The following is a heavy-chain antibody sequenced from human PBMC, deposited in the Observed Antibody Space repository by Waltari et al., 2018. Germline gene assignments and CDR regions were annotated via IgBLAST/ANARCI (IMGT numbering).Heavy chain of an antibody. CDR2: INPNSGGT. CDR1: GYTFTAYS. V-gene: IGHV1-2*02. Sequence: QAQLVQSGAAVKKPGASVTVSCKASGYTFTAYSLPLVPQAPGQGLEWMGWINPNSGGTNYAQKFQGRVTMTRDTSISTAYRELSRLRSDDTAVYYCARDWGYGGNPFDYWGQGTLVTVSS. J-gene: IGHJ4*02. CDR3: ARDWGYGGNPFDY. D-gene: IGHD2-15*01.